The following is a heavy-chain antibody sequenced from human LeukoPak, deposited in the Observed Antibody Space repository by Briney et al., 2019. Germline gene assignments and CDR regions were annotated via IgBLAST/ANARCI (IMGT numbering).Heavy chain of an antibody. CDR3: ARGRTRPIDY. D-gene: IGHD1-14*01. CDR2: IYYSGST. Sequence: SETLSLTCTVSGGSISSSSYYWGWIRQPPGKGLEWIGNIYYSGSTYYNPSLKSRVTISVDTSKNQFSPKLSSVTAADTAVYYCARGRTRPIDYWGQGTLVTVSS. CDR1: GGSISSSSYY. J-gene: IGHJ4*02. V-gene: IGHV4-39*07.